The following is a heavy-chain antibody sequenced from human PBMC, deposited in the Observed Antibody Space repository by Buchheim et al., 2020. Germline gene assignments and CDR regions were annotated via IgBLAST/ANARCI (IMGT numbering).Heavy chain of an antibody. J-gene: IGHJ6*02. CDR2: TSYDGTNK. V-gene: IGHV3-30*18. CDR3: AKDTVGRYAYGYYYYYGMDV. CDR1: GFIFSSFG. Sequence: QVQLVESGGGVVQPGRSLRLSCAASGFIFSSFGMHWVRQAPGKGLEWVAVTSYDGTNKYYGDSVKGRFTISRENSKNTLYLQMNSLRAEDTAVYYCAKDTVGRYAYGYYYYYGMDVWGQGTT. D-gene: IGHD4-23*01.